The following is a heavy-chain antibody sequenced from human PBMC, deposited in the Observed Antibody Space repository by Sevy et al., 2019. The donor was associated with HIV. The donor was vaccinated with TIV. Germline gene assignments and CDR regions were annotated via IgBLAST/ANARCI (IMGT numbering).Heavy chain of an antibody. CDR1: GFTFSSYA. V-gene: IGHV3-23*01. CDR2: ISVSGGST. D-gene: IGHD2-15*01. Sequence: GGSLRLSCAASGFTFSSYAMSWVRQAPGKGLEWVSAISVSGGSTYYADSVKGRFTISRDNSKNTLYLQMNSLRAEDTAVYYCAKDHCSGGSCYSDAFDIWGQGTMVTVSS. J-gene: IGHJ3*02. CDR3: AKDHCSGGSCYSDAFDI.